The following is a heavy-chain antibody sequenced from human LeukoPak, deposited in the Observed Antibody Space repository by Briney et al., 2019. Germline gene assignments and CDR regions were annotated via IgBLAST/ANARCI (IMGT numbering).Heavy chain of an antibody. D-gene: IGHD2-15*01. J-gene: IGHJ4*02. V-gene: IGHV5-51*01. CDR1: GYTFTSYW. CDR2: IYPGDSDI. Sequence: GESLKISCKGSGYTFTSYWIGWVRQMAGKGLEWMGIIYPGDSDIRYSPSLQGQVTISADKSINTAYLQWNSLKASDTAMYYCARWGGYCTGGSCYPLYYFDSWGQGTLVTVSS. CDR3: ARWGGYCTGGSCYPLYYFDS.